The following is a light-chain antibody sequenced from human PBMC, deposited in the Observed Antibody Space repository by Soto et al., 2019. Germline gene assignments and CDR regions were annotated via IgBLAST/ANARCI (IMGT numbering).Light chain of an antibody. V-gene: IGKV3-20*01. CDR3: QQYGSSPPFS. J-gene: IGKJ3*01. CDR1: QSVSSTY. CDR2: GAS. Sequence: EIVLTQSPGTLSLSPGERATLSCRASQSVSSTYLAWYQQKPGQAPRLLIYGASNRATGIPDTFSGGGSGTDFPLTISRLEPEDFAVYYCQQYGSSPPFSFGPGTTVEIK.